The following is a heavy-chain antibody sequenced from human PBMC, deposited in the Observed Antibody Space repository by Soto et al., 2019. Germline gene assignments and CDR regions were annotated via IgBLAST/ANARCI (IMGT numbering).Heavy chain of an antibody. CDR2: IYYSGSV. CDR3: AGGGLIAEDKRCLMDV. CDR1: SDSISRSHW. J-gene: IGHJ6*03. Sequence: ETLSLTCAVSSDSISRSHWLTWVRQSPGKGLEWLGDIYYSGSVYYNPSLKSRIAISMDKSNNQFSLQLSSVTVADTAFYYCAGGGLIAEDKRCLMDVWGKGTTVTVSS. V-gene: IGHV4-4*02. D-gene: IGHD6-13*01.